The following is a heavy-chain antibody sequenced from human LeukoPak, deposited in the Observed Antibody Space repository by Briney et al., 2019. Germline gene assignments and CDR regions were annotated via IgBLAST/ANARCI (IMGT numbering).Heavy chain of an antibody. Sequence: ASVKVSCKASGYTFTSYGISWVRQAPGQGLEWVGWISAYNGNTNYAQKLQGRVTMTTDTSTSTAYMELRSLRSDDTAVYCCARDRGLYIWFGESHDYWGQGTLVTVSS. CDR2: ISAYNGNT. V-gene: IGHV1-18*01. CDR3: ARDRGLYIWFGESHDY. CDR1: GYTFTSYG. D-gene: IGHD3-10*01. J-gene: IGHJ4*02.